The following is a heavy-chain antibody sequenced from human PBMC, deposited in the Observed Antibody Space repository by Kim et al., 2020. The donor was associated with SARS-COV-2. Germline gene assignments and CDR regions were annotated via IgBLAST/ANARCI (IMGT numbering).Heavy chain of an antibody. CDR1: GGSFSGYY. D-gene: IGHD7-27*01. Sequence: SETLSLTCAVYGGSFSGYYWSWIRQPPGKGLEWIGEINHSGSTNYNPSLKSRVTISVDTSKNQFSLKLSSVTAADTAVYYCARGFGTGAVDGMDVWGQGTTVTVSS. CDR3: ARGFGTGAVDGMDV. CDR2: INHSGST. J-gene: IGHJ6*02. V-gene: IGHV4-34*01.